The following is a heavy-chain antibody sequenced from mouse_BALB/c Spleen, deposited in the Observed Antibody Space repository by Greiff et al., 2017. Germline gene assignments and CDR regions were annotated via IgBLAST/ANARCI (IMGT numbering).Heavy chain of an antibody. CDR2: ILPGSGST. CDR3: ARERGITTVVANQDY. D-gene: IGHD1-1*01. CDR1: GYTFSSYW. J-gene: IGHJ2*01. Sequence: QVQLQQSGAELMKPGASVKISCKATGYTFSSYWIEWVKQRPGHGLEWIGEILPGSGSTNYNEKFKGKATFTADTSSNTAYMQLSSLTSEDSAVYYCARERGITTVVANQDYWGQGTTLTVSS. V-gene: IGHV1-9*01.